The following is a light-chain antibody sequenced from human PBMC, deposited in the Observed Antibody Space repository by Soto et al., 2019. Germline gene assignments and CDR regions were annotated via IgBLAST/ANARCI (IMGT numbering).Light chain of an antibody. J-gene: IGKJ1*01. CDR2: GAS. V-gene: IGKV3-20*01. CDR1: QSVSSD. Sequence: EIVMTQSPATLSVSPGERATLSCRASQSVSSDLAWYQQKPGQAPRLLIFGASSGATGIPDRFSGSGSGTDFTLTISRLEPEDFAVYYCQQYGSSGTFGQGTKVDIK. CDR3: QQYGSSGT.